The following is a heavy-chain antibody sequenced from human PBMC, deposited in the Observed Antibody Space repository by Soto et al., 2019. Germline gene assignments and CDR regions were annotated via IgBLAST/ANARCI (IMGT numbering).Heavy chain of an antibody. J-gene: IGHJ5*02. V-gene: IGHV3-30*03. CDR1: GFIFNIHG. CDR2: VSYDGTMT. Sequence: PGGSLRLSFAASGFIFNIHGIHWVRQAPGKGLEWVAGVSYDGTMTTYADSVKGRFTISRDNAKNTLYLQMNSLRAEDTAVYYCARPYSSFLNNWFDPWGQGTLVTVSS. CDR3: ARPYSSFLNNWFDP. D-gene: IGHD6-6*01.